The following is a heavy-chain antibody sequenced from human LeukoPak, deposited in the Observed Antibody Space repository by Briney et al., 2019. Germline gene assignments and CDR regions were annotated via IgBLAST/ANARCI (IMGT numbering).Heavy chain of an antibody. CDR1: GYTFTDYY. D-gene: IGHD1-1*01. Sequence: ASVKVSCKASGYTFTDYYMHWVRQAPGQGFGGMGWINPKSGGTNYAQKFQGRVTMTRDTSISTAYMELSSLRSDDTAVYYCARRGDWNHHDFWGQGTLVTVSS. CDR3: ARRGDWNHHDF. J-gene: IGHJ4*02. V-gene: IGHV1-2*02. CDR2: INPKSGGT.